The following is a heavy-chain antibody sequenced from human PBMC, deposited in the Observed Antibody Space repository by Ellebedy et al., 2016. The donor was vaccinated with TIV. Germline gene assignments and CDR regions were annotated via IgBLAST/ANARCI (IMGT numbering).Heavy chain of an antibody. CDR1: GYTFSSYW. D-gene: IGHD3-9*01. V-gene: IGHV5-10-1*01. CDR3: ARLATVPLDPYYYYYAMDV. J-gene: IGHJ6*02. Sequence: GESLKISCKGSGYTFSSYWIVWVRQMPGKGLEWMGRIDPRDSFINYSPSFQGHVPISVYTSISTAYLQWSSVKASDTAIYYCARLATVPLDPYYYYYAMDVWGQGTTVTVSS. CDR2: IDPRDSFI.